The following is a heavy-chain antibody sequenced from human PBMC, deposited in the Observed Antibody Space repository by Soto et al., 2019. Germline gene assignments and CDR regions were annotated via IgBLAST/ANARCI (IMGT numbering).Heavy chain of an antibody. J-gene: IGHJ6*02. D-gene: IGHD6-19*01. CDR2: INPNSGVA. CDR3: ARQGSGTEYPQYFYYGMDV. V-gene: IGHV1-2*02. CDR1: GYTFTAYY. Sequence: QVQLVQSGAEVEKPGASVRVSCKTSGYTFTAYYIHWVRQAPGRGLEWIGWINPNSGVANYAQNFQGRVNITRDTSISTVYLDLSKMRSEDTTVYYCARQGSGTEYPQYFYYGMDVWGQGTTAAAAS.